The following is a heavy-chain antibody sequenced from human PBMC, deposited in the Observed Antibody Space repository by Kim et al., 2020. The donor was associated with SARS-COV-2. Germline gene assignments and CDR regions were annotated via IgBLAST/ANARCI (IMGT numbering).Heavy chain of an antibody. Sequence: ASVKVSCKASGYNFTGEYMHWVRQAPGQGLEWMGWINPNSGGTNYAQKFQGRVTVTRDTSITTAYMELTRLTSDDTAVYYCAGGGSCSSTSCYPFEYWGQGTLVAVSS. CDR1: GYNFTGEY. J-gene: IGHJ4*02. CDR3: AGGGSCSSTSCYPFEY. D-gene: IGHD2-2*03. CDR2: INPNSGGT. V-gene: IGHV1-2*02.